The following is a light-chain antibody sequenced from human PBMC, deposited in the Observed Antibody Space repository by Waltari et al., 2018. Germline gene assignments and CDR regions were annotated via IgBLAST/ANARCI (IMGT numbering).Light chain of an antibody. V-gene: IGKV3-11*01. CDR2: DAS. CDR1: QSVSSS. CDR3: QQRSNWPQYT. J-gene: IGKJ2*01. Sequence: EIVLTQSPATLSLSPGERATLSCRASQSVSSSLAWYQQKPGQAPRLLIYDASNRATGIPARFSGSGSGTDFTLTISSLEPEDFAVYYCQQRSNWPQYTFGQGTKLEIK.